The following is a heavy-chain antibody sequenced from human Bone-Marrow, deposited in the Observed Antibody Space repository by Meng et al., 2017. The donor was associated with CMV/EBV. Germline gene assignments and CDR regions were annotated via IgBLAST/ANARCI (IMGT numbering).Heavy chain of an antibody. CDR3: ARGLIDRSNGYDWIVGY. D-gene: IGHD5-12*01. CDR1: GFTFSSYE. V-gene: IGHV3-48*03. J-gene: IGHJ4*02. Sequence: GGSLRLSCAASGFTFSSYEMNWVRQAPGKGLEWVSYISSSGSTIYYADSVNGRFTISRDNSKNTLSLQMNSLRAEDTAMYYCARGLIDRSNGYDWIVGYWGQGTLVTVSS. CDR2: ISSSGSTI.